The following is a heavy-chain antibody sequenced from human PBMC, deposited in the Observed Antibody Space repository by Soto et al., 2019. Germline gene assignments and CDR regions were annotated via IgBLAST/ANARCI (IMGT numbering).Heavy chain of an antibody. CDR1: GFTFSSYW. CDR3: AMEDSSGWRYFDC. V-gene: IGHV3-74*01. D-gene: IGHD6-19*01. CDR2: IKTDGSST. J-gene: IGHJ4*03. Sequence: GGSLRLSCVASGFTFSSYWMHWVRQAPGKGLVWVSRIKTDGSSTSYADSVKGRFTISRDNAKNTLYLQMNSLRAEDTAVYYCAMEDSSGWRYFDCWGQGNLVTV.